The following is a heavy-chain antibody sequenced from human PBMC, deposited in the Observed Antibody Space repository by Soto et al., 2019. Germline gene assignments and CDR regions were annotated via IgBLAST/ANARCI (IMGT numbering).Heavy chain of an antibody. CDR1: GGSISSYY. CDR3: ARGLLRRRTTNFGVVLDGLDV. Sequence: PSEPLSLTCPVSGGSISSYYWSWLRQPPGKGPAWIGYIYYSGITNYNPSLKSRVTISVDTSKNQFSLKLSSVTAANTAVYYCARGLLRRRTTNFGVVLDGLDVWGQGTTVTVSS. V-gene: IGHV4-59*01. CDR2: IYYSGIT. J-gene: IGHJ6*02. D-gene: IGHD3-3*01.